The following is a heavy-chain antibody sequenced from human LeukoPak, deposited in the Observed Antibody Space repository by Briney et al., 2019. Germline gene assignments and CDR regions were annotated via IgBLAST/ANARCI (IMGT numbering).Heavy chain of an antibody. CDR1: GFTFSSYA. J-gene: IGHJ3*02. Sequence: PGGSLRLSCAASGFTFSSYAMHWVRQAPGKGLEYVSGISSNGGSTNYANSVKGRFTISRDNSKNTLYLQMGSLRAEDMAVYHCASQYSYGPDAFDIWGQGTMVTVSS. CDR3: ASQYSYGPDAFDI. D-gene: IGHD5-18*01. V-gene: IGHV3-64*01. CDR2: ISSNGGST.